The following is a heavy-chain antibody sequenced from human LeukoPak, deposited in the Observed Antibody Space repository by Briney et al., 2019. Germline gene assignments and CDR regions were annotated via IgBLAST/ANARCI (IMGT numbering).Heavy chain of an antibody. CDR1: GGSFSGYY. V-gene: IGHV4-34*01. D-gene: IGHD2-15*01. J-gene: IGHJ6*03. CDR2: INHSGST. CDR3: ARNRRLGYCSGGSCYSFGYYYYYMDV. Sequence: SETLSLTCAVYGGSFSGYYWSWIRQPPGKGLEWIGEINHSGSTNYNPSLKSRVTISVVTSKNQFSLKLSSVTAADTAVYYCARNRRLGYCSGGSCYSFGYYYYYMDVWGKGTTVTISS.